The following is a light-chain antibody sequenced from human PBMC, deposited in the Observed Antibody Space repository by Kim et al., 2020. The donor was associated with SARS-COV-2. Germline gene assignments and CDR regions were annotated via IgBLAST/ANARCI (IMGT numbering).Light chain of an antibody. CDR3: QQYNSYST. Sequence: GDRVTITCRASQSISSWLAWYQQKPGKAPKLLFYDASSLESGVPSRFSGSGSGIEFTLTISSLQPDDFATYYCQQYNSYSTLGQGTKLEI. CDR2: DAS. V-gene: IGKV1-5*01. J-gene: IGKJ2*01. CDR1: QSISSW.